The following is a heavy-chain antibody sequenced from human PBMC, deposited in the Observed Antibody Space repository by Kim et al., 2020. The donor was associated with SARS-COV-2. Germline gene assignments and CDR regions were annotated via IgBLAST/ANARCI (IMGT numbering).Heavy chain of an antibody. Sequence: SETLSLTCAVYGGSFSGYYWSWIRQPPGKGLEWIGEINHSGSTNYNPSLKSRVTISVDTSKNQFSLKLSSVTAADTAVYYCARGFSDSSSWYDIRWFDPWGQGTLVTVSS. J-gene: IGHJ5*02. V-gene: IGHV4-34*01. D-gene: IGHD6-13*01. CDR3: ARGFSDSSSWYDIRWFDP. CDR1: GGSFSGYY. CDR2: INHSGST.